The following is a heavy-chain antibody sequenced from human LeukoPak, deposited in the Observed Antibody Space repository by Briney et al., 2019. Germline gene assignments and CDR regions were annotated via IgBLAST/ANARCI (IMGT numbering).Heavy chain of an antibody. D-gene: IGHD1-26*01. J-gene: IGHJ4*02. CDR1: GVSINSYY. Sequence: SETLSLTCTVSGVSINSYYWSWIRQPPGKGLEWIAYIYYSGSTSYNPSLKSRVTISVDTSKNQFSLKLNSVTAADTAMYYCARLFHPALSGNYPFDYWGQGTLVTVSS. CDR2: IYYSGST. V-gene: IGHV4-59*01. CDR3: ARLFHPALSGNYPFDY.